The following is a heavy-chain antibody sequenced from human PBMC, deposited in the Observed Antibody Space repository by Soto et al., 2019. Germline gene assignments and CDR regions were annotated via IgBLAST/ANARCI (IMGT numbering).Heavy chain of an antibody. CDR1: GYTFTSYD. J-gene: IGHJ3*02. V-gene: IGHV1-8*01. CDR3: ARALYYYGSSGPDDAFDI. Sequence: QVQLVQSGAEVKKPGASVKVSCKTSGYTFTSYDINWVRQATGQGLEWMGWMNPNSGNTGYAQKFRGRVTMTRNTSISTAYMELSSLRSEDTAVYYCARALYYYGSSGPDDAFDIWGQGTMVTVSS. D-gene: IGHD3-22*01. CDR2: MNPNSGNT.